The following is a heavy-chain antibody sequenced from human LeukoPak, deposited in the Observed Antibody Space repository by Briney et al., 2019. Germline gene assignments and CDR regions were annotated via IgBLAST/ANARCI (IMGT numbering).Heavy chain of an antibody. CDR3: ARRSGSYFDY. V-gene: IGHV5-51*01. CDR2: IHPGDSDT. D-gene: IGHD1-26*01. Sequence: GVSRKISCKGSGYSFTNFWIGWVRQMPGKGLEWMGIIHPGDSDTRYSPSFQGQVTISADKFISTAYLQWNSLKASDTAMYYCARRSGSYFDYWGQGTLVTVSS. J-gene: IGHJ4*03. CDR1: GYSFTNFW.